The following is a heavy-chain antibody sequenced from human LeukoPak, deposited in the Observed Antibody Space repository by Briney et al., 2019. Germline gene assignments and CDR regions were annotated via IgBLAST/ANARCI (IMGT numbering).Heavy chain of an antibody. Sequence: ASVKVSCKASGHTFTSYDINWVRQATGQGLEWMGWMNPNSGNTGYAQKFQGRVTMTRNTSISTAYMELSSLRSEDTAVYYCARAMDTAMVLYYYYGMDVWGQGTTVTVSS. CDR2: MNPNSGNT. D-gene: IGHD5-18*01. J-gene: IGHJ6*02. CDR3: ARAMDTAMVLYYYYGMDV. CDR1: GHTFTSYD. V-gene: IGHV1-8*01.